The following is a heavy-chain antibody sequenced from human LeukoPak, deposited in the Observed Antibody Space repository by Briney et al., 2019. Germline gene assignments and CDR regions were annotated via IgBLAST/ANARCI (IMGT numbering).Heavy chain of an antibody. Sequence: SETLSLTCTVSGGSISSSSYYWGWIRQPPGKGLEWIGSIYYSGSTYYNPSLKSRVTISVDTSKNQFSLKLSSVTAADTAVYYCAGQVAANFPFDYWGQGTLVTVSS. CDR3: AGQVAANFPFDY. CDR2: IYYSGST. D-gene: IGHD2-15*01. J-gene: IGHJ4*02. CDR1: GGSISSSSYY. V-gene: IGHV4-39*07.